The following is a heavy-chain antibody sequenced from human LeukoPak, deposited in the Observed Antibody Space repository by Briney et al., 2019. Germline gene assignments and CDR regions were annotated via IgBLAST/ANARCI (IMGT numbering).Heavy chain of an antibody. V-gene: IGHV3-66*01. Sequence: GGSLRLSCAASGFTVSSNYMSWVRQAPGKGLEWVSVIYSGGSTYYADSVKGRFTISRDNSKNTLYLQMNSLRADDTVVYYCAQGAGDNELLGQWGQGTLVTVSS. J-gene: IGHJ1*01. CDR2: IYSGGST. CDR1: GFTVSSNY. D-gene: IGHD2-8*01. CDR3: AQGAGDNELLGQ.